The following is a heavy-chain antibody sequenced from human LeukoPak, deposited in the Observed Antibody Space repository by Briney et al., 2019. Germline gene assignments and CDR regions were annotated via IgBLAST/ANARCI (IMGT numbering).Heavy chain of an antibody. Sequence: EGLQSSSYGSGYSSTSYCIGCVGQLPGKGRVWMGFVFPGDSDTRYSPSFQAQVTISADKSISPAYLQWSRLKASYTAMSYCARNSRPIGSGSYYYASNSSDPWGQGTLVTVSS. CDR1: GYSSTSYC. D-gene: IGHD3-10*01. CDR2: VFPGDSDT. J-gene: IGHJ5*02. CDR3: ARNSRPIGSGSYYYASNSSDP. V-gene: IGHV5-51*01.